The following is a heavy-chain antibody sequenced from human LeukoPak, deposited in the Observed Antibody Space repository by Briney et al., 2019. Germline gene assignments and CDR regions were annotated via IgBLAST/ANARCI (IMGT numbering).Heavy chain of an antibody. J-gene: IGHJ6*02. D-gene: IGHD6-13*01. CDR1: GGSFSGYY. CDR2: INDSGST. Sequence: SETLSLTRAVYGGSFSGYYWSWIRQPPGKGLEWIGEINDSGSTNYNPSLKSRVTISVDTSKNQLSLKLSSVTAADTAVYYCARVAAAGIYYYYGMDVWGQGTTVTVSS. CDR3: ARVAAAGIYYYYGMDV. V-gene: IGHV4-34*01.